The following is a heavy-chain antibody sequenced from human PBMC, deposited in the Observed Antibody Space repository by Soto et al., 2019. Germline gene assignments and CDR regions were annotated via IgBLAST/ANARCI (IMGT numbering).Heavy chain of an antibody. CDR3: ARLPRTTVAGTGTDS. CDR2: IHSSGRT. D-gene: IGHD6-19*01. V-gene: IGHV4-39*01. J-gene: IGHJ4*02. CDR1: GVSISSSDYF. Sequence: QLQLQESGPGLVKPSETLSLTCTVSGVSISSSDYFWGWIRQPPGKGLEWIASIHSSGRTFYNPSLKSRVTISVDTSKNQFSLELTSATAADTAVYYCARLPRTTVAGTGTDSWGQGTLVTVSS.